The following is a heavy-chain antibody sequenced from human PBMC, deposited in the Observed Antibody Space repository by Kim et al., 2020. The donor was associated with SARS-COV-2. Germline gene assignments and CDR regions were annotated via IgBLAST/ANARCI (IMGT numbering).Heavy chain of an antibody. CDR1: GYSFTSYW. Sequence: GESLKISCKGSGYSFTSYWIGWVRQMPGKGLEWMGIIYPGDSDTRYSPSFQGQVTISADKSISTAYLQWSSLKASDTAMYYCARTPLAGVPVYSTIFDYWGQGTLVTVSS. V-gene: IGHV5-51*01. J-gene: IGHJ4*02. CDR3: ARTPLAGVPVYSTIFDY. CDR2: IYPGDSDT. D-gene: IGHD3-10*01.